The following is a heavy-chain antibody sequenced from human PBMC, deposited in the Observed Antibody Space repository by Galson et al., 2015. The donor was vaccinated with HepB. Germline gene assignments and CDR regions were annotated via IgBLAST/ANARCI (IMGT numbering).Heavy chain of an antibody. D-gene: IGHD6-13*01. J-gene: IGHJ5*02. CDR1: GFNFSSYA. CDR2: ISYDGSNK. V-gene: IGHV3-30-3*01. Sequence: SLRLSCADSGFNFSSYAMHWVRQALGKGLEWVAVISYDGSNKYYADSVKGRFTISRDNSKNTLYLQMNSLRADDTAVYYCARVGLAAAGRGWFDPWGQGTLFTVSS. CDR3: ARVGLAAAGRGWFDP.